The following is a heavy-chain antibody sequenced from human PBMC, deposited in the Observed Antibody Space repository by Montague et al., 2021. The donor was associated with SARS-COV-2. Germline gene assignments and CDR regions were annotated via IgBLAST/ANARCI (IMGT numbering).Heavy chain of an antibody. CDR3: ARHLRYGGYRDWDH. Sequence: SETLSLTCTVSGGSISSSSYYWGWIRQPPGKGLEWIGSIYYSGSTYYNPSLKSRVTISVDTSKNQFSLKLSSVTAADTAVYYCARHLRYGGYRDWDHWGQGTLVTVSS. D-gene: IGHD5-12*01. J-gene: IGHJ4*02. CDR1: GGSISSSSYY. CDR2: IYYSGST. V-gene: IGHV4-39*01.